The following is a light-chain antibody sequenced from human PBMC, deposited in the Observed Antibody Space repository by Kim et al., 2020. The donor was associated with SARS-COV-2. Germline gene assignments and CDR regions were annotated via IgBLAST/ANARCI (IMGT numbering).Light chain of an antibody. Sequence: ATVGDRVTVNCRASQSSSTYLKWYQHKPGKAPELLIDGAYTLESGVPSRFSGSGSETDFTLAINSLQPEDFATYYCQQSYGTPYTFGQGTNLEI. CDR2: GAY. J-gene: IGKJ2*01. CDR1: QSSSTY. CDR3: QQSYGTPYT. V-gene: IGKV1-39*01.